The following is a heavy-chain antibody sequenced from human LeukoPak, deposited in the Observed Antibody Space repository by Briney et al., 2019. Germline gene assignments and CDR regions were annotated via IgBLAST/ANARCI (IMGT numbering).Heavy chain of an antibody. CDR1: GFTVISNY. CDR3: AKDIGYSSGWYNY. Sequence: GGSLRLSCAASGFTVISNYMSWVRQAPGKGLEWVSVIYSGGSTYYADSVKGRFTISRDNSKNTLYLQMNSLRAEDTAVYYCAKDIGYSSGWYNYWGLGTLVTVSS. CDR2: IYSGGST. J-gene: IGHJ4*02. V-gene: IGHV3-66*01. D-gene: IGHD6-19*01.